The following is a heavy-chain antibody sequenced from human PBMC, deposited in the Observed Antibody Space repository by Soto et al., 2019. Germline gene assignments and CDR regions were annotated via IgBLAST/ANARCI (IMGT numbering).Heavy chain of an antibody. J-gene: IGHJ4*02. D-gene: IGHD1-26*01. CDR3: ARDLAKGGGSAGFDY. CDR2: INPKSGGT. Sequence: QVQLVQSGAEVKKPGASVNVSCKASGYTFTVYYMHWVRQAPGQGLEWMGWINPKSGGTMYPQKFRGRVTMTWDTSISTAYMALTRLRSDDTAVYYCARDLAKGGGSAGFDYCGQGTLVTVSS. CDR1: GYTFTVYY. V-gene: IGHV1-2*02.